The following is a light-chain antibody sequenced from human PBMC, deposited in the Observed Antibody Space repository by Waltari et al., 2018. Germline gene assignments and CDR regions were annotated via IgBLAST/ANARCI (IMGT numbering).Light chain of an antibody. CDR2: SHN. CDR3: AAWDDSLNGPV. CDR1: SSNIGSNT. V-gene: IGLV1-44*01. J-gene: IGLJ3*02. Sequence: QSVLTQPPSASGTPGQRVTISCSGSSSNIGSNTVNWYQQLPGTAPKLLIYSHNHRPSGVPDRFSGPKSGTSASLAISGLQSEDEADYYCAAWDDSLNGPVFGGGTKLTVL.